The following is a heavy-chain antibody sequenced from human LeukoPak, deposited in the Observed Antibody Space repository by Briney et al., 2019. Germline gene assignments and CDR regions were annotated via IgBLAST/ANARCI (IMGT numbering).Heavy chain of an antibody. CDR2: ISYDGSNK. CDR1: GFTFSSYA. Sequence: PGGSLRLSCAASGFTFSSYAMHWVRQAPGKGLEWVAVISYDGSNKYYADSVKGRFTISRDNSKNTLYLQMNSLRAEDTAVYYCAKNPIAVASYFDYWGQGTLVTVSS. D-gene: IGHD6-19*01. J-gene: IGHJ4*02. CDR3: AKNPIAVASYFDY. V-gene: IGHV3-30-3*02.